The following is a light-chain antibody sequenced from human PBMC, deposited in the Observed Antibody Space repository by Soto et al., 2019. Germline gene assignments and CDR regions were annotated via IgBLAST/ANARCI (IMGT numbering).Light chain of an antibody. V-gene: IGKV3-15*01. J-gene: IGKJ2*01. CDR3: HQYNNWPPYT. Sequence: IVVTQSPATLSVSPGVRVTLSCRASQNVNANLAWYQQKPGQAPRLLIYGASSRATGIPARFSGSGSGTEFTLTISSLQSEDFAVYYCHQYNNWPPYTFGQGTKLEIK. CDR2: GAS. CDR1: QNVNAN.